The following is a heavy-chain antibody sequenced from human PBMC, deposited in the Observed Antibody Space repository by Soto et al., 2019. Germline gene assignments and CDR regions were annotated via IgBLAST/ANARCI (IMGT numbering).Heavy chain of an antibody. CDR1: GGTFSSYA. D-gene: IGHD2-15*01. Sequence: ASVKVSCRASGGTFSSYAISWVRQAPGQGLEWMGGIIPIFGTANYAQKFQGRVTITADKSTSTAYMELSSLRSEDTVVYYCARVVVVAATWYYFDYWGQGTLVTVSS. CDR3: ARVVVVAATWYYFDY. CDR2: IIPIFGTA. J-gene: IGHJ4*02. V-gene: IGHV1-69*06.